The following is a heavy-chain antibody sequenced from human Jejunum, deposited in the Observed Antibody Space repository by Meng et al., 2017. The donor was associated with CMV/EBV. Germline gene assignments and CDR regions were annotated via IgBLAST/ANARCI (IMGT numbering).Heavy chain of an antibody. D-gene: IGHD2-2*01. J-gene: IGHJ4*02. CDR2: ISSNSYYI. Sequence: SGFSIRNYNMNWVRQAPGKGLEWVSAISSNSYYIYYADSVRGRFTISRDNAENSLFLQMNSLRAEDTAVYYCARARVPAAPNYDYWGQGTLVTVSS. CDR1: GFSIRNYN. V-gene: IGHV3-21*01. CDR3: ARARVPAAPNYDY.